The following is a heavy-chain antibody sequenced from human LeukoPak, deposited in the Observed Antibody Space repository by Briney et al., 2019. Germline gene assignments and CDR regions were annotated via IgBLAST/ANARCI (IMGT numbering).Heavy chain of an antibody. CDR1: GFTFSSYS. V-gene: IGHV3-21*01. Sequence: AGGSLRLSCAASGFTFSSYSMNWVRQAPGKGLEWFSSISSSSSYIYYADSVKGRFTISRDNAQNSLYLQMNSLRAEDTAVYYCARDSASLAGGYWGQGTLVTVSS. CDR3: ARDSASLAGGY. D-gene: IGHD3-16*01. CDR2: ISSSSSYI. J-gene: IGHJ4*02.